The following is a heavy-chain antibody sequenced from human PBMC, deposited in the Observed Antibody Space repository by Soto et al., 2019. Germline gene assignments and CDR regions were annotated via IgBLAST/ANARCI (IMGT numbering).Heavy chain of an antibody. D-gene: IGHD3-22*01. Sequence: EVQLVESGGGLVQPGGSLRLSCAASGFTFSSYSMNWVRQAPGKGLEWVSYISSSSTIYYADSVKGRFTISRDNAKNSLYLQMNSLRDEDTAVYYCARDGGLVVMTAYFDYWGQGTLVTVSS. CDR1: GFTFSSYS. CDR3: ARDGGLVVMTAYFDY. V-gene: IGHV3-48*02. J-gene: IGHJ4*02. CDR2: ISSSSTI.